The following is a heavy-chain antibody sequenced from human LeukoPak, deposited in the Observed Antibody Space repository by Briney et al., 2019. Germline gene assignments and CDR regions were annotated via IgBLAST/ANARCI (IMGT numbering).Heavy chain of an antibody. J-gene: IGHJ6*03. CDR3: ARFYSYYYYMDV. CDR1: GGSISSYY. V-gene: IGHV4-59*01. CDR2: IYYSGST. Sequence: SETLSLTCTVSGGSISSYYWSWIRQPPGKGLEWIGYIYYSGSTNYNPSLKSRVTISVDTSKNQFSLKLSSVTAADTAVYYCARFYSYYYYMDVWGRGTTVTVSS.